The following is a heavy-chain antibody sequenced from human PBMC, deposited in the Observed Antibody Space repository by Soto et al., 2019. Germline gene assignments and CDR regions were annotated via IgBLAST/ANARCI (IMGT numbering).Heavy chain of an antibody. CDR2: INAGNGNT. V-gene: IGHV1-3*01. J-gene: IGHJ3*02. CDR3: ARETPPSGYSSGWYGVGAFDI. D-gene: IGHD6-19*01. Sequence: GASAAVTSKASLYSFTSCSSQWLHPAPRKRLEWMGWINAGNGNTKYSQKFQGRVTITRDTSASTAYMELSSLRSEDTAVYYCARETPPSGYSSGWYGVGAFDIWGQGTMVTVSS. CDR1: LYSFTSCS.